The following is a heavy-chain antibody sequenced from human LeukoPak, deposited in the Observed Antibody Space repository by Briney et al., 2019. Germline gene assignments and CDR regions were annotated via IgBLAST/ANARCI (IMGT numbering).Heavy chain of an antibody. J-gene: IGHJ4*02. Sequence: PGGSLRLSCAASGFTFSDYLMSWVRQAPGKGLEWGANINQDGSLKYYVDSVKGRFTISRDNAKNSLYLQMNSLRGEDTAVYSCARDLRTGYTYGYPLDYWGQGTLVTVSS. CDR1: GFTFSDYL. V-gene: IGHV3-7*01. D-gene: IGHD5-18*01. CDR3: ARDLRTGYTYGYPLDY. CDR2: INQDGSLK.